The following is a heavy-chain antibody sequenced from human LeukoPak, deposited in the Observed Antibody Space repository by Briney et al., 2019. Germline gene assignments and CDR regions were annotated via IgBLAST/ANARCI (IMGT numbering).Heavy chain of an antibody. CDR2: ISFDGTNT. CDR1: GFTFSSYG. CDR3: AKEKGWELLRSYIDF. D-gene: IGHD1-26*01. Sequence: GRSPRLSCETSGFTFSSYGMHWVRQAPGKGLQWVAVISFDGTNTVYLDSVKGRFAISRDNSKNTLYLQMNSLTSEDTATYYCAKEKGWELLRSYIDFWGQGTLVTVYS. J-gene: IGHJ4*02. V-gene: IGHV3-30*18.